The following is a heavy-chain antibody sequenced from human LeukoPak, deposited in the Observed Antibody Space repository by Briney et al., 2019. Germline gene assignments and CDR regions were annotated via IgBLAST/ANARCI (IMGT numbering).Heavy chain of an antibody. CDR1: GFTFSNAW. J-gene: IGHJ4*02. Sequence: GGSLRLSCAASGFTFSNAWMSWVHQAPGKGLEGGGRIKSKTDGGTTDYAAPVKGRFTISRDDSKTTLYLQMNSLKTEDTAVYYCTTESERFGELWFDYWGQGTLVTVSS. CDR3: TTESERFGELWFDY. V-gene: IGHV3-15*01. D-gene: IGHD3-10*01. CDR2: IKSKTDGGTT.